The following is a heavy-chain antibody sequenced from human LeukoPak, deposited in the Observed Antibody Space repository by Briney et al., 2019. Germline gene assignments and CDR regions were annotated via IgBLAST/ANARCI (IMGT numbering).Heavy chain of an antibody. CDR2: ISSGSGHI. D-gene: IGHD2-15*01. Sequence: PGGSLRLSCTASDFTFSSYGMHWVRQAPGKGLEWVSFISSGSGHIYYADSLQGRFTISRDNAKNSLYLQMNSLRAEDTAIYYCARVFSGSDYWGQGTPVTVSS. V-gene: IGHV3-21*01. CDR1: DFTFSSYG. CDR3: ARVFSGSDY. J-gene: IGHJ4*02.